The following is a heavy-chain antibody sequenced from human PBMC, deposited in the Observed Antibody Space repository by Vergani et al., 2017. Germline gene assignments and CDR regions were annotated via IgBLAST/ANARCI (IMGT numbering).Heavy chain of an antibody. CDR2: ISSSSSTI. CDR3: ARDGYSGSNRDRFDY. D-gene: IGHD1-26*01. V-gene: IGHV3-48*04. Sequence: VQLVESGGGVVQPGRSLRLSCAASGFTFSSYAMHWVRQAPGKGLEWVSYISSSSSTIYYADSVKGRFTISRDNAKNSLYLQMNSLRAEDTAVYYCARDGYSGSNRDRFDYWGQGTLVTVSS. CDR1: GFTFSSYA. J-gene: IGHJ4*02.